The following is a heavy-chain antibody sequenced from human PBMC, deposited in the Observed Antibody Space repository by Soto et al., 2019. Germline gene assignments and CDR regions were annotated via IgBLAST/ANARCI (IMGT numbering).Heavy chain of an antibody. CDR1: GGSISSYY. D-gene: IGHD3-22*01. CDR2: IYYSGST. CDR3: ARARIYYDSSGYYSGFDP. Sequence: SETLSLTCTVSGGSISSYYWSWIRQPPGKGLEWIGYIYYSGSTNYNPSLKSRVTISVDTSKNQFSLKLSSVTAADTAVYYCARARIYYDSSGYYSGFDPWGQGTLVTVSS. V-gene: IGHV4-59*01. J-gene: IGHJ5*02.